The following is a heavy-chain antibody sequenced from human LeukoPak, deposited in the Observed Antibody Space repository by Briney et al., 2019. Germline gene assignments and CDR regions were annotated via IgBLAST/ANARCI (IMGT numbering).Heavy chain of an antibody. CDR2: INPNSGGT. Sequence: GASVKVSCKASGYTFTGYYMHWVRQDPGQGLEWMGWINPNSGGTNYAQKFQGRVTMTRDTSISTAYMELSRLRSDDTAVYYCARAGYSYGYYFDYWGQGTLVTVSS. CDR3: ARAGYSYGYYFDY. CDR1: GYTFTGYY. J-gene: IGHJ4*02. D-gene: IGHD5-18*01. V-gene: IGHV1-2*02.